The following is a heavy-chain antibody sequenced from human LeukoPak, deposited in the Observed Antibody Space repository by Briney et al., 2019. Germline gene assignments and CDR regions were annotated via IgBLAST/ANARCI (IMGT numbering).Heavy chain of an antibody. CDR2: IYYSGST. CDR3: ARLLRFLEWLFVP. CDR1: GYSISSGYY. J-gene: IGHJ5*02. Sequence: KPSETLSLTCAVSGYSISSGYYWGWIRQPPGKGLEWIGSIYYSGSTYYNPSLKSRVTISVDTSKNQFSLKLSSVTAADTAVYYCARLLRFLEWLFVPWGQGTLVTVSS. D-gene: IGHD3-3*01. V-gene: IGHV4-38-2*01.